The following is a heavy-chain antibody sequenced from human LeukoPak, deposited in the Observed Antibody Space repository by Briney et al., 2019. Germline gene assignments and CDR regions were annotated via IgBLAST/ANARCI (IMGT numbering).Heavy chain of an antibody. CDR3: ARGSVTAITIDY. V-gene: IGHV4-59*01. D-gene: IGHD2-21*02. J-gene: IGHJ4*02. Sequence: SEALSLTCTVSGGSISSYYWSWIRQPPGEGLEWIGYIYYSGSTNYNPSLKGRVTISVDTSKNQFSLKLSSVTAADTAVYYCARGSVTAITIDYWGQGTLVTVSS. CDR1: GGSISSYY. CDR2: IYYSGST.